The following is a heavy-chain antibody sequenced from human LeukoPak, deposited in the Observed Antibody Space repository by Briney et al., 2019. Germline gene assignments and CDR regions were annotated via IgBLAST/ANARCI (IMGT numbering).Heavy chain of an antibody. J-gene: IGHJ3*02. CDR2: ISSSSSYI. CDR1: GFTFITYS. CDR3: ARDSRSGYSYVDAFDI. V-gene: IGHV3-21*04. D-gene: IGHD5-18*01. Sequence: GGSLRLSCAASGFTFITYSMNWVRQAPGKGLEWVSSISSSSSYIYYADSVRGRFTISRDNPKNSLYLQMNSLRAEDTAVYYCARDSRSGYSYVDAFDIWGQGTMVTVSS.